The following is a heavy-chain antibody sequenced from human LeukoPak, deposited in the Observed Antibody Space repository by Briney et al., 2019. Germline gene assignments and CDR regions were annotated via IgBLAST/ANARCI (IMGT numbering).Heavy chain of an antibody. CDR3: ARGRGITIFGVVIDPFYYMDV. D-gene: IGHD3-3*01. CDR2: INHSGST. Sequence: SETLSLTCAVYGGSFSDYYWSWIRQPPGKGLEWIGEINHSGSTNYNPSLKSRVTISVDTSKNQFSLKLSSVTAADTAVYYYARGRGITIFGVVIDPFYYMDVWGKGTTVTVSS. CDR1: GGSFSDYY. V-gene: IGHV4-34*01. J-gene: IGHJ6*03.